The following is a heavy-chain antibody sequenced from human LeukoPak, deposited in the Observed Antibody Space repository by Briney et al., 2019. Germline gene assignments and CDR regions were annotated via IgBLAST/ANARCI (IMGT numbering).Heavy chain of an antibody. CDR2: MNPNSGNT. CDR1: GYTFTCYD. V-gene: IGHV1-8*01. J-gene: IGHJ4*02. CDR3: ARGLLSSGWYSDY. Sequence: GASVKVSCKASGYTFTCYDINWVRQATGRGLEWMGWMNPNSGNTGYAQKFQGRVTMTRNTSISTAYMELSSLRSEDTAVYYCARGLLSSGWYSDYWGQGTLVTVSS. D-gene: IGHD6-19*01.